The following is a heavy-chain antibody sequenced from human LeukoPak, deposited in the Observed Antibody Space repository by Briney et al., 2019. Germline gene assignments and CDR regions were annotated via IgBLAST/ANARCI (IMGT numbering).Heavy chain of an antibody. CDR3: ARDQTSKGDAFDI. CDR2: SHYSGST. Sequence: SETLSLTCTVSGGSVSSYCWSWIRQPPGKGLEWIGYSHYSGSTNYNPSLKSRVTISVDTSKNQFSLKLSSVTAADTAVYYCARDQTSKGDAFDIWGQGTMVTVSS. J-gene: IGHJ3*02. CDR1: GGSVSSYC. V-gene: IGHV4-59*02.